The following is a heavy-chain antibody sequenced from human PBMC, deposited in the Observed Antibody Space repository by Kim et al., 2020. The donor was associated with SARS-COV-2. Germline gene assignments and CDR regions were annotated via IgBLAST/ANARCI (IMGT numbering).Heavy chain of an antibody. J-gene: IGHJ4*02. Sequence: KNDAAAVKGRFTISRDNSKNTVDLQMNSLRVEDTAVYYCARAREKSFDYWGQGTLVTVSS. V-gene: IGHV3-33*01. CDR3: ARAREKSFDY. CDR2: K.